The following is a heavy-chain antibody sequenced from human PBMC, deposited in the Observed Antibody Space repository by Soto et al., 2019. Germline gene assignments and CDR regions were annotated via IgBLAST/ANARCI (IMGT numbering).Heavy chain of an antibody. Sequence: EASVKVSCKASGGTFSSYAITWVRQAPGQGLEWMGWVSAYNGNTNYAQKFQGRVSMTKDTSTSTVYMELRSLRSDDTAMYYCARDWGGFDYWGQGTLVTVSS. J-gene: IGHJ4*02. CDR1: GGTFSSYA. CDR3: ARDWGGFDY. V-gene: IGHV1-18*01. D-gene: IGHD7-27*01. CDR2: VSAYNGNT.